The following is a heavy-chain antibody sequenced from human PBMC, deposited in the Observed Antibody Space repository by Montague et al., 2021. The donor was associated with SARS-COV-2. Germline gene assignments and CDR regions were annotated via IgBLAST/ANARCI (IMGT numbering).Heavy chain of an antibody. J-gene: IGHJ4*02. CDR3: VEIVGAADY. CDR2: IENRGST. CDR1: GVVESRSRSD. V-gene: IGHV4-39*01. Sequence: SETLSLTCTVSGVVESRSRSDWDRTGQPPGKGLEWSGRIENRGSTYYNPSLKSRVTISVDTSKNQFSLKLSSVTAADTAVYYCVEIVGAADYWGLGTLVTGSA. D-gene: IGHD1-26*01.